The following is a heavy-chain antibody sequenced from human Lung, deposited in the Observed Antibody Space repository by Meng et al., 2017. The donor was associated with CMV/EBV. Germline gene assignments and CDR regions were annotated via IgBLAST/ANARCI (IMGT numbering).Heavy chain of an antibody. CDR1: GYTFTGYY. V-gene: IGHV1-2*02. CDR3: ARAGYYYGSGSCDY. J-gene: IGHJ4*02. CDR2: INPNSGGT. D-gene: IGHD3-10*01. Sequence: ASXXVSCKASGYTFTGYYMHWVRQAPGQGLEWMGWINPNSGGTNYAQKFQGRVTMTRDTSISTAYMELSRLRSDDTAVYYCARAGYYYGSGSCDYWGQGTLVTVSS.